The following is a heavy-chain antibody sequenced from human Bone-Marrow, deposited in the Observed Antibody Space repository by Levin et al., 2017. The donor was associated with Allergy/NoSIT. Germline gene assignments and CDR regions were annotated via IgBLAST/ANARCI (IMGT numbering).Heavy chain of an antibody. J-gene: IGHJ6*02. CDR2: IYYSGST. CDR1: GGSISSGGYY. CDR3: ASRAPTMVRGVTNYYYGMDV. D-gene: IGHD3-10*01. Sequence: LRLSCTVSGGSISSGGYYWSWIRQHPGKGLEWIGYIYYSGSTYYNPSLKSRVTISVDTSKNQFSLKLSSVTAADTAVYYCASRAPTMVRGVTNYYYGMDVWGQGTTVTVSS. V-gene: IGHV4-31*03.